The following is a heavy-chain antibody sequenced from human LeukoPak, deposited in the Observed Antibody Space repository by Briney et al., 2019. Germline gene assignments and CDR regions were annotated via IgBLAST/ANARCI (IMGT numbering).Heavy chain of an antibody. V-gene: IGHV3-74*01. CDR1: GFTFSSYW. D-gene: IGHD3-16*02. Sequence: PGGSLRLSCAASGFTFSSYWMHWVRQARGKGLVWVSRINSDGSSTSYADSVKGRFTISRDNAKNTLYLQMNSLRAEDTAVYYCARDGRLNYDYVWGSYRYTPPFDYWGQGTLVTVSS. CDR2: INSDGSST. CDR3: ARDGRLNYDYVWGSYRYTPPFDY. J-gene: IGHJ4*02.